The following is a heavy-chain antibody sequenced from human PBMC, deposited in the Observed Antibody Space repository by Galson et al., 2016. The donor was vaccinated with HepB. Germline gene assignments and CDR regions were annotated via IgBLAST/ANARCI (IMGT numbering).Heavy chain of an antibody. Sequence: SLRLSCAVSGLMFSSSDMSWVRQAPGQGLEWVSHIGSSGVITYYADSVRGRFIISRDNSKSTLYLQMHSLRDEDTAVYYCAGVWIWGQGAPVTVS. V-gene: IGHV3-23*01. CDR3: AGVWI. J-gene: IGHJ4*02. D-gene: IGHD3-16*01. CDR1: GLMFSSSD. CDR2: IGSSGVIT.